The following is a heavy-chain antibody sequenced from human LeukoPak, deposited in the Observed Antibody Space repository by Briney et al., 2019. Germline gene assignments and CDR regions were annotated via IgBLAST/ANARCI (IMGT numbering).Heavy chain of an antibody. Sequence: PGGSLRLSCAASGFTFSSYGMHWVRQAPGKGLEWVAVISYDGSNKYYADSVKGRFTISRDNSKNTLYLQMNSLRAEDTAVYYCAKDHTLAYYYDSSGSTWGFDPWGQGTLVTVSS. D-gene: IGHD3-22*01. CDR2: ISYDGSNK. CDR1: GFTFSSYG. V-gene: IGHV3-30*18. J-gene: IGHJ5*02. CDR3: AKDHTLAYYYDSSGSTWGFDP.